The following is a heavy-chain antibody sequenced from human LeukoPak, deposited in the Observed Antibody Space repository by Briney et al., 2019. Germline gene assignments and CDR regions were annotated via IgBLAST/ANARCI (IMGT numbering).Heavy chain of an antibody. CDR2: ISADIGNT. CDR1: GYIFTTYG. J-gene: IGHJ4*02. D-gene: IGHD2-2*01. Sequence: GASVKVCCKTSGYIFTTYGISWARQAPGQGLEWMGWISADIGNTNYAQKLQGRVTMTTDPLTTTAYMELRSLTSDDTAVYYCARAWDCSSTTCSVYFDYWGQGSLVTVSS. CDR3: ARAWDCSSTTCSVYFDY. V-gene: IGHV1-18*01.